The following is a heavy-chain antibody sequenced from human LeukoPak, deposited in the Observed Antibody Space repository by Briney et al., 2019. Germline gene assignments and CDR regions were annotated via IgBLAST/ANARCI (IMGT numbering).Heavy chain of an antibody. CDR2: IYTSGST. CDR3: ARGGGLATKSIFDY. V-gene: IGHV4-4*07. Sequence: SETLSLTCTVSGGSISSYYWSWIRQPAGKGLEWIGRIYTSGSTNYNPSLQSRVTMSVDTSKNQFSLKLSSVTAADTAVYYCARGGGLATKSIFDYWGQGTLVSVSS. J-gene: IGHJ4*02. CDR1: GGSISSYY. D-gene: IGHD5-12*01.